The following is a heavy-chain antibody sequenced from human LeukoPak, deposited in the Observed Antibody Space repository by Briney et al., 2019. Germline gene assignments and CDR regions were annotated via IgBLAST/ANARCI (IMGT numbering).Heavy chain of an antibody. CDR1: GFTFSDYN. J-gene: IGHJ3*02. CDR2: ISRSGSTK. V-gene: IGHV3-11*01. Sequence: PGGSLRLSCAASGFTFSDYNMRWIRQAPGKGLEWVSSISRSGSTKYYADSVKGRFTISRDNAKNSLFLQMNSLRAEDTALYYCSKKALSTGFSHYDIWGLGTMVTVSS. D-gene: IGHD1-1*01. CDR3: SKKALSTGFSHYDI.